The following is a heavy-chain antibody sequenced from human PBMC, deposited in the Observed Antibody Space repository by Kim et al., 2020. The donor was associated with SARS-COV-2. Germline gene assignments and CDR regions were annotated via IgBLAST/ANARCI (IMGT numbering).Heavy chain of an antibody. CDR2: INHSGST. CDR3: ARRQWLSVPPHPPKAYGMDV. CDR1: GGSFSGYY. J-gene: IGHJ6*02. V-gene: IGHV4-34*01. Sequence: SETLSLTCAVYGGSFSGYYWSWIRQPPGKGLEWIGEINHSGSTNYNPSLKSRVTISVDTSKNQFSLKLSSVTAADTAVYYCARRQWLSVPPHPPKAYGMDVWGQGTTVTVSS. D-gene: IGHD3-22*01.